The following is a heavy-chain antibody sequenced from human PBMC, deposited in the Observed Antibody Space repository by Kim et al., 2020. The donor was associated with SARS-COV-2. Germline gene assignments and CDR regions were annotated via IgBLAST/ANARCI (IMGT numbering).Heavy chain of an antibody. Sequence: GGSLRLSCVGSGFTFTGYGVHWVRQAPGKGLEWVAVISFDGSKKEYGESVKGRFTISRDNSENTVYLQMSSLRVEDTAMYYCVKDREVQFNGWSWDYWG. V-gene: IGHV3-30*18. J-gene: IGHJ4*01. CDR1: GFTFTGYG. CDR2: ISFDGSKK. CDR3: VKDREVQFNGWSWDY. D-gene: IGHD2-2*03.